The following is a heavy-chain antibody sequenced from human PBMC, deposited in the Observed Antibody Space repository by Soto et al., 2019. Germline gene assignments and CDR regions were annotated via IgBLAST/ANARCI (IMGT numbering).Heavy chain of an antibody. D-gene: IGHD3-10*01. CDR3: ARCRKLLWYKTPGGMDV. Sequence: PXESLMISCKGSGYSFTSYWISWVRQMPGKGLEWMGIIYPGDSDTRYSPSFQGQVTISADKSISTAYLQWSSLKASDTAMCYCARCRKLLWYKTPGGMDVWGQGCTVTVSS. CDR1: GYSFTSYW. CDR2: IYPGDSDT. J-gene: IGHJ6*02. V-gene: IGHV5-51*01.